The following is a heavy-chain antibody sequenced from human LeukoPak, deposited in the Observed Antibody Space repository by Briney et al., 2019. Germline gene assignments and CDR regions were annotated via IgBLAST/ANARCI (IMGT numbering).Heavy chain of an antibody. Sequence: ASVKVSCKASGGTFSSYAISWVRQAPGQGLEWMGWINPKSGGTNYAQKFQGRVTMTRDTSISTAYMELSRLRSDDTAVYYCARGPHWDPHFDYWGQGTLVTVSS. J-gene: IGHJ4*02. V-gene: IGHV1-2*02. CDR3: ARGPHWDPHFDY. D-gene: IGHD7-27*01. CDR2: INPKSGGT. CDR1: GGTFSSYA.